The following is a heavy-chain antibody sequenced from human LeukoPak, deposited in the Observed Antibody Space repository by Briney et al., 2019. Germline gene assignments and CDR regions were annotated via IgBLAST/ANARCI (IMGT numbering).Heavy chain of an antibody. CDR3: ARADYGSRGYGIWYFDY. CDR2: MNPNSGNT. Sequence: ASMKVSCKASGYTFTSYDINWVRQATGQGLEWMGWMNPNSGNTGYAQKFQGRVTMTRSTSISTAYMELSSLTSEDTAVYYCARADYGSRGYGIWYFDYWGQGTLVTVSS. CDR1: GYTFTSYD. V-gene: IGHV1-8*01. J-gene: IGHJ4*02. D-gene: IGHD3-22*01.